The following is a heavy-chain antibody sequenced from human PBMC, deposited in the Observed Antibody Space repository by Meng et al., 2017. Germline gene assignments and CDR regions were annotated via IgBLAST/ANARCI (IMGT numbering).Heavy chain of an antibody. CDR2: INPNSGGT. Sequence: QVQLVQSGAEVKKPGASVKVSCKASGHTFTSYAMHWVRQAPGQRLEWMGRINPNSGGTNYAQKFQGRVTMTRDTSISTAYMELSRLRSDDTAVYYCARVNYDSSGYYPFDYWGQGTLVTVSS. CDR1: GHTFTSYA. CDR3: ARVNYDSSGYYPFDY. D-gene: IGHD3-22*01. V-gene: IGHV1-2*06. J-gene: IGHJ4*02.